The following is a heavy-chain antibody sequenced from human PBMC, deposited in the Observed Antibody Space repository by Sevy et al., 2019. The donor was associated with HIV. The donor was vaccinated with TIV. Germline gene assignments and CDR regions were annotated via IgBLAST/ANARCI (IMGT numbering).Heavy chain of an antibody. J-gene: IGHJ3*02. CDR1: GFSFGSNG. CDR2: ISYDGTDK. V-gene: IGHV3-30*18. Sequence: GGSLRLSCTASGFSFGSNGMHWIRQTPGKGLEWVAVISYDGTDKYYAEIVKGRFTISRDNSKSTLYLQLNSLRAEDTAVYYCAKEGRRDGYRDASDIWGQGTMVTVSS. D-gene: IGHD1-1*01. CDR3: AKEGRRDGYRDASDI.